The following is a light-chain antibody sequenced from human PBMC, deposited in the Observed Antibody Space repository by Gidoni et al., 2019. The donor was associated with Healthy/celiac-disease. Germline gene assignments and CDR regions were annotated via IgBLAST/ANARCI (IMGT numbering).Light chain of an antibody. V-gene: IGKV3-20*01. J-gene: IGKJ2*01. CDR2: GAA. Sequence: EIVLTRSSGTLSLTPGERATLSCRASQSVSSSYLAWYQQKPGQAPRLRISGAASRATGIPDRFSGSGCGTDFTLTISRLEPEECVVNYCQQYGSSPMYTFGQGTKLEIK. CDR1: QSVSSSY. CDR3: QQYGSSPMYT.